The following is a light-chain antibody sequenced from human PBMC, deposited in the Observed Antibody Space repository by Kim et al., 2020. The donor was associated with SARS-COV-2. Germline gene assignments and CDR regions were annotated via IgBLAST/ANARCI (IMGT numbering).Light chain of an antibody. CDR1: SLRSYY. CDR2: GKN. V-gene: IGLV3-19*01. Sequence: SSELTQDPAVSVALGQTVRITCQGDSLRSYYATWYQQKPGQAPILVIYGKNNRPSGIPDRFSGSSSGNTASLTITGTQAGDEADYYCNSRERNDNVVFGG. CDR3: NSRERNDNVV. J-gene: IGLJ2*01.